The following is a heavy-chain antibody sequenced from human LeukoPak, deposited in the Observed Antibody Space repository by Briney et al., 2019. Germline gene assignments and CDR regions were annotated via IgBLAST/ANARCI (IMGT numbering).Heavy chain of an antibody. V-gene: IGHV4-34*01. J-gene: IGHJ4*02. Sequence: GSLRLSCAASGFTFSSYWMSWIRQPPGKGLEWIGEINHSGSTNYNPSLKSRVTISVDTSKNQFSLKLSSVTAADTAVYYCARAFTSGWPYFEYWGQGTLVTVSS. CDR1: GFTFSSYW. CDR3: ARAFTSGWPYFEY. D-gene: IGHD6-19*01. CDR2: INHSGST.